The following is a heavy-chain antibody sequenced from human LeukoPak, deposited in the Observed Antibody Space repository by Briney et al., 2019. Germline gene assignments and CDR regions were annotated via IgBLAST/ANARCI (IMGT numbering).Heavy chain of an antibody. CDR2: IYYSGST. CDR3: ARTIFGVVTQWYFDY. V-gene: IGHV4-61*01. CDR1: DYSISSGYY. Sequence: PSETLSLTCAVSDYSISSGYYWGWIRQPPGKGLEWIGYIYYSGSTNYNPSLKSRVTISVDTSKNQFSLKLSSVTAADTAVYYCARTIFGVVTQWYFDYWGQGTLVTVSS. D-gene: IGHD3-3*01. J-gene: IGHJ4*02.